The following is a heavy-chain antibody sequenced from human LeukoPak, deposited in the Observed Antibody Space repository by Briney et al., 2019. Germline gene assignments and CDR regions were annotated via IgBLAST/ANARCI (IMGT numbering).Heavy chain of an antibody. Sequence: GGSLRLSCAASGFTFSSYWMSWVRQAPGKGLEWVAHIRQDGSEKYYVDSVKGRFTISRDNAKNSLYLQMNSLRAEDTAVYYCARYYCSSSSCLMFDYWGQGTLVTVSS. CDR1: GFTFSSYW. CDR3: ARYYCSSSSCLMFDY. CDR2: IRQDGSEK. J-gene: IGHJ4*02. V-gene: IGHV3-7*01. D-gene: IGHD2-2*01.